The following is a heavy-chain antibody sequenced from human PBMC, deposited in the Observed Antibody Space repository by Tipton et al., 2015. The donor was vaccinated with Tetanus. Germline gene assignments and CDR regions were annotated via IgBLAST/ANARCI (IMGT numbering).Heavy chain of an antibody. D-gene: IGHD3-3*01. CDR2: THHSGNT. CDR1: GGSMSNNY. CDR3: ARIHDFLSGHFDF. Sequence: GLVKPSETLSLTCTVSGGSMSNNYWSWIRQPPGKGLEWIGYTHHSGNTNYNPSLSGRVTTSVDPSQNQFSLNLNSVTAADTAVYYCARIHDFLSGHFDFWGQGTLVTVSS. V-gene: IGHV4-59*01. J-gene: IGHJ4*02.